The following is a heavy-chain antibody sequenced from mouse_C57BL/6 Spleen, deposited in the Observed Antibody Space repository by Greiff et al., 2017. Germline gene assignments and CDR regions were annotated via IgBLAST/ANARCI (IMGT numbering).Heavy chain of an antibody. CDR2: IDPENGDT. Sequence: VQLQQSGAELVRPGASVKLSCTASGFNIKDDYMHWVKQRPEQGLEWIGWIDPENGDTEYASKFQGKATITADTSSNTAYLQLSSLTSEDTAVYYCTTYGIYYGNYDYWGQGTTLTVSS. D-gene: IGHD2-1*01. V-gene: IGHV14-4*01. CDR3: TTYGIYYGNYDY. CDR1: GFNIKDDY. J-gene: IGHJ2*01.